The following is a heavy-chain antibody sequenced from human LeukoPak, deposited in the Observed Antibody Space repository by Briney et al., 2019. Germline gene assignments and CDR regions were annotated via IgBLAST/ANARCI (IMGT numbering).Heavy chain of an antibody. V-gene: IGHV3-30*18. CDR3: AKLYYDSSGLGDY. Sequence: PGGSLRLSCAASGFTFSSYGMHWVRQAPGKGLEWVAVISHDGSNKYYADSVKGRFTISRDNSKNTLYLQMNSLRAEDTAVYYCAKLYYDSSGLGDYWGQGTLVTVAS. CDR1: GFTFSSYG. J-gene: IGHJ4*02. CDR2: ISHDGSNK. D-gene: IGHD3-22*01.